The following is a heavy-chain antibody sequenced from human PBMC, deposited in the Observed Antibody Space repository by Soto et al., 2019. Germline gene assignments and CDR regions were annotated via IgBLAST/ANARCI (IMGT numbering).Heavy chain of an antibody. Sequence: QVQLVQSGAEVKKPGSSVKVSCKVSGGTFNNHAISWVRQAPGQGLEWMGGITPIFNTAKYAQKFQGRVTITADTSTSTIYREVSSLMAEDTAVYYCARGGAEMAPPPPYIYWGQGTPVTVSS. D-gene: IGHD3-16*01. CDR2: ITPIFNTA. J-gene: IGHJ4*02. CDR3: ARGGAEMAPPPPYIY. CDR1: GGTFNNHA. V-gene: IGHV1-69*06.